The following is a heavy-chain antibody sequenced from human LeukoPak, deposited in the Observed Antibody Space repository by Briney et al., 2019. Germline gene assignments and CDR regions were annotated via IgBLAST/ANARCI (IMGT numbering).Heavy chain of an antibody. CDR3: ARGVYIAAAQYGY. CDR1: GGSISNYY. CDR2: IYYSGTT. Sequence: SETLSLTCTVSGGSISNYYWSLIRQPPGKGLEWVGYIYYSGTTNYNPSLKSRVTISVDTSKNQCSLKLNSVTAADTAVYYCARGVYIAAAQYGYWGQGTLVTVSS. D-gene: IGHD6-13*01. V-gene: IGHV4-59*01. J-gene: IGHJ4*02.